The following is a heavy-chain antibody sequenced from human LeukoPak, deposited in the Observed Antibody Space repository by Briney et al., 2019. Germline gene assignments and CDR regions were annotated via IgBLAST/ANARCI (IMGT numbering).Heavy chain of an antibody. CDR2: ISAYNGNT. V-gene: IGHV1-18*01. J-gene: IGHJ4*02. Sequence: ASVKVSCKASGYTFTSYGISWVRQAPGQGLEWMGWISAYNGNTNYAQKLQGRVTMTTDTSTSTAYMELRSLRSDDTAVYYCARHDSSGYYGVDFDYWGQGILVTVSS. CDR3: ARHDSSGYYGVDFDY. CDR1: GYTFTSYG. D-gene: IGHD3-22*01.